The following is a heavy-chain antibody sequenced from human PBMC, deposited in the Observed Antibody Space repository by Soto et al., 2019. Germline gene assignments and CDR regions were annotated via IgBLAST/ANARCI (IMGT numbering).Heavy chain of an antibody. Sequence: GGSLRLSCAASGFTFNKYWMQWVRQVPGKGLVWVSHINSDGSSATYADSVKGRFTISRDNAKNTLFLQMNSLRSEDTAVYYCANLRFPDYWGQGTLVTVSS. CDR1: GFTFNKYW. D-gene: IGHD3-3*01. V-gene: IGHV3-74*01. J-gene: IGHJ4*02. CDR2: INSDGSSA. CDR3: ANLRFPDY.